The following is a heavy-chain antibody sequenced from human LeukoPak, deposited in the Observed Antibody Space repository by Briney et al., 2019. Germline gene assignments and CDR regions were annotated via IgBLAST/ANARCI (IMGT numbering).Heavy chain of an antibody. CDR1: GFTFSTYE. V-gene: IGHV3-48*03. CDR3: ARGPLHVVVPAATWFDP. CDR2: ISSSGSTI. Sequence: PWGSLRLSCAASGFTFSTYEMNWVRQAPGKGLEWVSYISSSGSTIYYADSVKGRFTISRDNAKNSLYLQMNSLRAEDTAVYYCARGPLHVVVPAATWFDPWGQGILVTVS. J-gene: IGHJ5*02. D-gene: IGHD2-2*01.